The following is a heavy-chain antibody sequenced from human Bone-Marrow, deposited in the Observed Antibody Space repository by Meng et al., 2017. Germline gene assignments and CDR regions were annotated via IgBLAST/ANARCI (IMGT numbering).Heavy chain of an antibody. J-gene: IGHJ5*02. Sequence: QVQLGQSGAELKKPGASVRVPCKASGYIFTNYDLNWVRQAAGQGHEWMGWLNPRTGNTGYAQKFQGRVTLTRDTSRSTAYMELSSLTSDDTAIYYCARDYGGNSGRFDPWGQGTLVTVSS. CDR3: ARDYGGNSGRFDP. CDR1: GYIFTNYD. CDR2: LNPRTGNT. D-gene: IGHD4-23*01. V-gene: IGHV1-8*01.